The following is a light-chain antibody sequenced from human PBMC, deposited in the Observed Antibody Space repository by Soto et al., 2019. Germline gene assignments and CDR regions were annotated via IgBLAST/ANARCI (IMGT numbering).Light chain of an antibody. CDR2: GAS. CDR1: QSVSSSY. Sequence: EIVLTQSPGTLSLSPGERATLSCRASQSVSSSYLAWYQQKPGQAPRLLIYGASSRATGIPDRFSGSGSGTDFSLTISRLETEDFAVYYCQKYGSSRWTFGQGTKGEVK. V-gene: IGKV3-20*01. CDR3: QKYGSSRWT. J-gene: IGKJ1*01.